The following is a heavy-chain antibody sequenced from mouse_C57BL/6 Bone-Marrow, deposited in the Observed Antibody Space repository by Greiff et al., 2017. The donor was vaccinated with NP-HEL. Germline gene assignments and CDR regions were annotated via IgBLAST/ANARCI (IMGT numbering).Heavy chain of an antibody. J-gene: IGHJ2*01. Sequence: QVQLQQSGAELVRPGTSVKMSCKASGYTFTNYWIGWAKQRPGHGLEWIGDIYPGGGYTNYNEKFKGKATLTADKSSSPAYMQFSSLTSEDSAIYYCAAGDYYGSFDYWGQGTTLTVSS. D-gene: IGHD1-1*01. CDR2: IYPGGGYT. V-gene: IGHV1-63*01. CDR3: AAGDYYGSFDY. CDR1: GYTFTNYW.